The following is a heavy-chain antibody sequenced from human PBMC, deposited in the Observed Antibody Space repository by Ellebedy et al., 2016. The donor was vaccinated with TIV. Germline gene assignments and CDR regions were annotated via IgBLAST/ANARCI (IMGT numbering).Heavy chain of an antibody. J-gene: IGHJ4*02. D-gene: IGHD1-7*01. CDR3: ARDEFGTTDY. Sequence: GESLKISCAASGFSFSNYNMNWVRQAPGKGLEWVSYISSSSSTIYYADSVKGRFTISRDNAKNSLYLQMNSLRAEDTAVYYCARDEFGTTDYWGQGTLVTVSS. V-gene: IGHV3-48*04. CDR1: GFSFSNYN. CDR2: ISSSSSTI.